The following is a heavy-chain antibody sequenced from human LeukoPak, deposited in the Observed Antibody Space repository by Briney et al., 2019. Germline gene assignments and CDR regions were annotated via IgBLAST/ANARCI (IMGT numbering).Heavy chain of an antibody. J-gene: IGHJ4*02. Sequence: ASVKVSCKVSGYTFTGYYMHWVRQAPGQELEWMGWINPNSGGTNYAQKFQGWVTMTRDTSISTAYMELSRLRSDDTAVYYCARGKDGFDYWGQGTLVTVSS. CDR2: INPNSGGT. V-gene: IGHV1-2*04. D-gene: IGHD5-24*01. CDR3: ARGKDGFDY. CDR1: GYTFTGYY.